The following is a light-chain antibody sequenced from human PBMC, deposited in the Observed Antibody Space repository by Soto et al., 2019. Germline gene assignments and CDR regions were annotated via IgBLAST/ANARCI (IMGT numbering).Light chain of an antibody. Sequence: QSVLTQPPSASGSPGQSITISCTGTSSDVGNYDYVSWYQQHPGKAPKLMIYEVTKRPSGVPDRFSGSKSGNTASLTVSGLQTEDEAEYYCSSYAGSNNWVFGGGTQLTVL. V-gene: IGLV2-8*01. CDR3: SSYAGSNNWV. CDR1: SSDVGNYDY. CDR2: EVT. J-gene: IGLJ3*02.